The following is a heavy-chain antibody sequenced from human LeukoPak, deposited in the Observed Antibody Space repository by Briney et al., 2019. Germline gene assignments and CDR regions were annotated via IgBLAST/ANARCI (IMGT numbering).Heavy chain of an antibody. CDR2: INPNSGGT. V-gene: IGHV1-2*02. CDR1: GYTFTSYD. Sequence: ASVKVSCKASGYTFTSYDINWVRQAPGQGLEWMGWINPNSGGTNYAQKFQGRVTMTRDTSISTAYMELSRLRSDDTAVYYCARAKEPFAQGITFGEVIAPSAFDIWGQGTMVTVSS. CDR3: ARAKEPFAQGITFGEVIAPSAFDI. D-gene: IGHD3-16*02. J-gene: IGHJ3*02.